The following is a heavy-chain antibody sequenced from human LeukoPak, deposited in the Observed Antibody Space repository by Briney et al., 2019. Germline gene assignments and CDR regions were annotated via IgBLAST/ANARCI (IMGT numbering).Heavy chain of an antibody. D-gene: IGHD2-2*01. CDR2: INHSGST. J-gene: IGHJ5*02. Sequence: SETLSLTCAVYGGSFSGYYWSWIRQPPGKGLEWIGEINHSGSTNYNPSLKSRVTISVDTSKNQFSLKLSSVTAADTAVYYCARRSGPYPRYCSSTSCQGRSHNWFDPWGQGTLVTVSS. CDR3: ARRSGPYPRYCSSTSCQGRSHNWFDP. CDR1: GGSFSGYY. V-gene: IGHV4-34*01.